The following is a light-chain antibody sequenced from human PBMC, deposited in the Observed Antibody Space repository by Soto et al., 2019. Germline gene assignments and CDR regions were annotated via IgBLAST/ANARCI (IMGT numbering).Light chain of an antibody. CDR2: DAS. CDR1: QSVSSN. Sequence: EIVLTQSPATLSLSPGERAPLYCRASQSVSSNLAWYQQKPGQAPRLLIYDASNRATGIPARFSGSGSGTDFTLTISSLEPEDFAVYYCQRGDTFGQGTRLEIK. J-gene: IGKJ5*01. V-gene: IGKV3-11*01. CDR3: QRGDT.